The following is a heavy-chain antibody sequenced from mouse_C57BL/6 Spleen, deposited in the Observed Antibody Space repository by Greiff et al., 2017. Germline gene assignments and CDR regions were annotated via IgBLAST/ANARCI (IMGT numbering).Heavy chain of an antibody. CDR3: ARSATVVATNYYAMDY. Sequence: VQLQQPGAELVKPGASVTLSCKASGYTFTSYWMNWVQQRPGRGLEWLGRIGPDSGGTKYTEKCKSKATLTVDNTSSTAYMQISSLTSEDSAVYECARSATVVATNYYAMDYWGQGTSVTVSS. CDR1: GYTFTSYW. CDR2: IGPDSGGT. D-gene: IGHD1-1*01. V-gene: IGHV1-72*01. J-gene: IGHJ4*01.